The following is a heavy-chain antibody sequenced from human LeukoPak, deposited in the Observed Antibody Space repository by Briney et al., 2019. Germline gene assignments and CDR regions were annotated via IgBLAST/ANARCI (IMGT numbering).Heavy chain of an antibody. CDR1: GYTFTDYD. V-gene: IGHV1-18*01. CDR3: ATSGIAAAGGDY. D-gene: IGHD6-13*01. J-gene: IGHJ4*02. Sequence: ASVKVSCKTSGYTFTDYDITWVRQAPGQGLEWMGRVSPYNGNTYYSQRFQDRVTITKDTSTGTAYMELSSLRSEDTAVYYCATSGIAAAGGDYWGQGTLVTVSS. CDR2: VSPYNGNT.